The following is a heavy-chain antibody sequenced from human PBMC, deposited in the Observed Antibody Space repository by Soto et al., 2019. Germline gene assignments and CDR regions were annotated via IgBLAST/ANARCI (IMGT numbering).Heavy chain of an antibody. CDR1: GYTFTSYG. J-gene: IGHJ3*02. Sequence: QVQLVQSGAEVKKPGASVKVSCKASGYTFTSYGISWVRQAPGQGLEWMGWISAYNGNTNYAQTLQGRVTMTTDTSTSTAYMELRSLRSDDTAVYYCARDQVWGIDYGDYGGYAFDIWGQVTMVTVSS. V-gene: IGHV1-18*01. CDR3: ARDQVWGIDYGDYGGYAFDI. D-gene: IGHD4-17*01. CDR2: ISAYNGNT.